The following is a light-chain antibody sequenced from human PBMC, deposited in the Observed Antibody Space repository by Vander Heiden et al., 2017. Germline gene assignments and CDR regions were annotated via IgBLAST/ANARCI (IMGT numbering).Light chain of an antibody. CDR3: QQLNSYPIT. J-gene: IGKJ3*01. Sequence: DIQLTQSPSFLSASVGDRVTITCRASQGISSYLAWYQQKPGKAPKLLIYAASTLQSGVPSRFSGSGSGTEFTLTISSLQPEDFETYYCQQLNSYPITFGHGTKVDIK. CDR1: QGISSY. CDR2: AAS. V-gene: IGKV1-9*01.